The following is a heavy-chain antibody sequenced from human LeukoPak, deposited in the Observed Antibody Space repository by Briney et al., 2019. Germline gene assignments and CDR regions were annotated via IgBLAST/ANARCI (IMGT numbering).Heavy chain of an antibody. V-gene: IGHV3-23*01. CDR3: AKYGGRGSGWYGFDY. J-gene: IGHJ4*02. D-gene: IGHD6-19*01. CDR2: ISGSGGST. Sequence: PGGSLRLSCAASGFTFSSHAMSWVRQAPGKGLEWVSAISGSGGSTYYADSVKGRFTISRDNSKNTLYLQMNSLRAEDTAVYYCAKYGGRGSGWYGFDYWGQGTLVTVSS. CDR1: GFTFSSHA.